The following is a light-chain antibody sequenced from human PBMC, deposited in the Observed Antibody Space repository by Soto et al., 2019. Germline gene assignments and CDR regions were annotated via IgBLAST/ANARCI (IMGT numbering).Light chain of an antibody. CDR2: EVS. J-gene: IGLJ2*01. CDR3: SSYTSSGSYVV. V-gene: IGLV2-14*01. CDR1: SSDVGGYNY. Sequence: QSVLTQPASVSGSPGQSITISCTGTSSDVGGYNYVSWYQQQSGKAPKLIIHEVSNRPSGVSNRFSGSKSGNTASLTISGLQAEDEGDYYCSSYTSSGSYVVFGGGTKLTVL.